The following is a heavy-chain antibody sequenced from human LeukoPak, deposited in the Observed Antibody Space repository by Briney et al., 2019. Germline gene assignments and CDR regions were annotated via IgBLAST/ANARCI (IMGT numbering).Heavy chain of an antibody. CDR2: IYNTGST. D-gene: IGHD3-22*01. CDR1: GGSITRYY. V-gene: IGHV4-4*09. CDR3: ARRAYDNSGYYRYYFDY. J-gene: IGHJ4*02. Sequence: SETLSLTCTVSGGSITRYYWSWIRQPPGKGLECIGYIYNTGSTNYNPSLKSRVSMSVDTSKNQFSLKLSSVTAADTAVYYCARRAYDNSGYYRYYFDYWGQGALVTVSS.